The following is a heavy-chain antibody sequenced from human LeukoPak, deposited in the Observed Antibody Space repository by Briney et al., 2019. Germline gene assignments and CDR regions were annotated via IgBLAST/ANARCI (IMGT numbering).Heavy chain of an antibody. CDR3: AKAIRGYSSGCIDY. J-gene: IGHJ4*02. Sequence: GGSLRLSCAASGFTLDDYAMHWVRQAPGKGLEWVSGISWNSGSIGYADSVKGRFTISRDNAKNSLYLQMNSLRAEDMALYYCAKAIRGYSSGCIDYWGQGTLVTVST. D-gene: IGHD6-19*01. CDR2: ISWNSGSI. V-gene: IGHV3-9*03. CDR1: GFTLDDYA.